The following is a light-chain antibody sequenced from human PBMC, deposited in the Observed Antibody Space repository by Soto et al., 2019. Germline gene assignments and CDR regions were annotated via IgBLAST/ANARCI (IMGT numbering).Light chain of an antibody. Sequence: EIVLTQSPATLSVSPGERVTLSCRASQSVSDNLAWYQQKPGQAPRLLIYGASIRATDIPARFSGSGSGTEVSLTIRSLQSEDFAVYYCQQYNDWPLTFGGGTKVEIK. CDR2: GAS. V-gene: IGKV3D-15*01. CDR1: QSVSDN. J-gene: IGKJ4*01. CDR3: QQYNDWPLT.